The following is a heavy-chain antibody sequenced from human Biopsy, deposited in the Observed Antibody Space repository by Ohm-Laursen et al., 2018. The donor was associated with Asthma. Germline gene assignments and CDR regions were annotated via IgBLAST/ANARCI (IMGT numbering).Heavy chain of an antibody. D-gene: IGHD1-26*01. J-gene: IGHJ4*02. CDR1: GFTFRNYG. V-gene: IGHV3-30*18. Sequence: SSLRLSCAASGFTFRNYGMHWVRPAPAKGLAWVAVISFDGSNKDYADSVKGRVTISRDNSKNTLHLEMNSLRVEDTAVYYCPKDVFPGWELRRGPDYWGQGTLVTVSS. CDR2: ISFDGSNK. CDR3: PKDVFPGWELRRGPDY.